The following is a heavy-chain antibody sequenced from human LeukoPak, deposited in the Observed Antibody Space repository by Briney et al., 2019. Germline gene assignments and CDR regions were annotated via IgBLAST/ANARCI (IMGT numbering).Heavy chain of an antibody. CDR2: IKQDGSDK. J-gene: IGHJ4*02. Sequence: GGSLRLSCAASGFTFSTYWMTWVRQAPGKGLEWVANIKQDGSDKYYVDSVKGRFTISRDNAKSSLYLQMNSLRAEDTAVYYCARFWYSSSAFDYWGQGTLVTVSS. D-gene: IGHD6-6*01. CDR1: GFTFSTYW. CDR3: ARFWYSSSAFDY. V-gene: IGHV3-7*01.